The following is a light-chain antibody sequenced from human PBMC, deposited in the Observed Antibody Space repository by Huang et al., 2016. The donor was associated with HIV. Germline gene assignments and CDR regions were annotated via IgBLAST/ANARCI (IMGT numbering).Light chain of an antibody. J-gene: IGKJ5*01. V-gene: IGKV3-15*01. CDR1: QSVRSN. CDR3: QQYNNWPPIT. CDR2: GAS. Sequence: EIVMTQSPATLSVSPGERATLSRRASQSVRSNVAWYQQKPGQAPRLLIYGASTRATGIPARFRGSGSGTEFTLTISSLQSEDFVVYYCQQYNNWPPITFGQGTRLEI.